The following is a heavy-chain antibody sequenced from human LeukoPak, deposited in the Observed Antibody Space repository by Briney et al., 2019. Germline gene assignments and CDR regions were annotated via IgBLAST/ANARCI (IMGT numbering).Heavy chain of an antibody. Sequence: GGSLRLSCAASGFTFSTYWMSWVRQAPGKGLEWVANIKQDGTEKYYVDSVKGRFTISRDNAKKSLYLQMNSLRAEDTAVYCCAKDTGFGELLNYFDYWGQGTLVTVSS. D-gene: IGHD3-10*01. J-gene: IGHJ4*02. CDR3: AKDTGFGELLNYFDY. CDR2: IKQDGTEK. CDR1: GFTFSTYW. V-gene: IGHV3-7*01.